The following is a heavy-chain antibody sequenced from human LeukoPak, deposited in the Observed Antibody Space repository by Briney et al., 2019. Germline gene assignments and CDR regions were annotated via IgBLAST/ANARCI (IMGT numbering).Heavy chain of an antibody. Sequence: TGGSLRLSCAASGFTFSSYEMNWVRQAPGKGLEWVSVIYSGGSTYYADSVNGRFTISRDNSKNMLDLQMNSLRVEDTAVYYCARSLPLRGTYSFDYWGQGNLVTVSS. CDR1: GFTFSSYE. D-gene: IGHD1-26*01. J-gene: IGHJ4*02. CDR2: IYSGGST. CDR3: ARSLPLRGTYSFDY. V-gene: IGHV3-66*01.